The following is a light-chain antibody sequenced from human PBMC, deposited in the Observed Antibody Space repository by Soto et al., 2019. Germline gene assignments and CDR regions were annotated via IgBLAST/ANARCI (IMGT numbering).Light chain of an antibody. CDR1: QSIGYE. V-gene: IGKV3-11*01. CDR2: DAS. CDR3: QQRYRWPIT. J-gene: IGKJ5*01. Sequence: EIVLTQSPATLSLSAGEGATLSCRASQSIGYELAWYQQRPGQAPRLVIADASNRATGIPARFSGSGSATDFTLTIRTVEPGDVGIYYCQQRYRWPITFGQGTRLEIK.